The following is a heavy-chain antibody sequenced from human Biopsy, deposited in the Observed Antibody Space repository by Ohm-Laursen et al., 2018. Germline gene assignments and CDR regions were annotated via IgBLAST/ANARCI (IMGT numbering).Heavy chain of an antibody. J-gene: IGHJ4*02. V-gene: IGHV4-59*11. CDR1: GGSFTGHY. CDR3: ARGSNDFGGLYFPR. CDR2: ISHTGYT. Sequence: SLTCTVSGGSFTGHYWSWIRQPPGKGLEWIGHISHTGYTSYNASLKSRVTISVDTSRNHFSLRLSSLTAADTAVYYCARGSNDFGGLYFPRWGQGTLLTVSS. D-gene: IGHD4-23*01.